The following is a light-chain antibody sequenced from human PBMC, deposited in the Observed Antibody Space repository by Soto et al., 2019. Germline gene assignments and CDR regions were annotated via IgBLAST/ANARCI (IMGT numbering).Light chain of an antibody. CDR2: EVS. CDR1: SRDVGGYNY. V-gene: IGLV2-14*01. CDR3: SSYTSSSTYV. J-gene: IGLJ1*01. Sequence: QSALTQPASVSGSPGQSITISCTGTSRDVGGYNYVSWYQHHPGKAPKLMIYEVSNRPSGVSNRFSGSKSGNTASRTISGLQAEDEADYYCSSYTSSSTYVFGTGTKLTVL.